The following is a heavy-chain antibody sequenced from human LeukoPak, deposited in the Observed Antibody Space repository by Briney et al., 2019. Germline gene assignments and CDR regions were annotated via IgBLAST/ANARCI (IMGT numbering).Heavy chain of an antibody. CDR2: IYRGGST. CDR3: ARGLYGSGTYGGFDY. D-gene: IGHD3-10*01. V-gene: IGHV3-53*01. Sequence: GGSLRLSCAASGFTFSSYAMSWVRQAPGKGLEWASVIYRGGSTYYADSVKGRFTISRDYSKNTVYLQMNSLRAEDTAVYYCARGLYGSGTYGGFDYWGQGTLVTVSS. J-gene: IGHJ4*02. CDR1: GFTFSSYA.